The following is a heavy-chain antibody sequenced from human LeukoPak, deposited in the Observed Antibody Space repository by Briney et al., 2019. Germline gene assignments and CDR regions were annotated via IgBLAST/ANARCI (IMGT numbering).Heavy chain of an antibody. D-gene: IGHD1-26*01. J-gene: IGHJ5*02. CDR1: GYTFTGYY. Sequence: ASVKVSCKASGYTFTGYYMRWVRQAPGQGLEWMGWINPNNGVTKYAQKFQGRVTMTTDTSISTAYMELSRLKSDDTAVYYCARDQIMGNTSYNWFEPWGQGTQVTVSS. CDR2: INPNNGVT. V-gene: IGHV1-2*02. CDR3: ARDQIMGNTSYNWFEP.